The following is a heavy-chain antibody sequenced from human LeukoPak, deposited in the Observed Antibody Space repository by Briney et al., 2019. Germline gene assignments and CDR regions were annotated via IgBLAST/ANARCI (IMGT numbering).Heavy chain of an antibody. CDR3: ARASGGSDSFDY. CDR2: IYYSGST. J-gene: IGHJ4*02. V-gene: IGHV4-59*01. CDR1: GGSISSYY. Sequence: SETLSLTCTVSGGSISSYYWSWIRQPPGKGLEWIGYIYYSGSTNYNPSLKSRATISVDTSKNQFSLKLSSVTAADTAVYYCARASGGSDSFDYWGQGTLVTVSS. D-gene: IGHD3-10*01.